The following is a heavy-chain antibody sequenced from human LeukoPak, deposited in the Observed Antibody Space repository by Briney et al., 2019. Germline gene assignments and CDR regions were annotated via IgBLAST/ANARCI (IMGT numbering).Heavy chain of an antibody. Sequence: ASVKVSCKAFGYTFTSYDINWVRQATGQGLEWMGWMNPNSGNTGYVQKFQGRVTMTRNTSISTAYMELSSLRSEDTAVYYCVLGYSSSWYYFDFWGQGALVTVSS. D-gene: IGHD6-13*01. V-gene: IGHV1-8*01. CDR3: VLGYSSSWYYFDF. CDR1: GYTFTSYD. J-gene: IGHJ4*02. CDR2: MNPNSGNT.